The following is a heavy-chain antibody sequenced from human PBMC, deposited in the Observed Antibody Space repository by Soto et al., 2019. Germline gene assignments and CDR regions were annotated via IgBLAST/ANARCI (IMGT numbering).Heavy chain of an antibody. V-gene: IGHV4-39*01. Sequence: PAQTLSLTCTASVASMITDNYFCVWIRQSPRRGLGFIGSISYSGRTYDNPSLQSRVTISIDASKNQVSLKLTSVTTADTAVYYCTSLRASDYGGNHYPHHFDRWAQGSL. D-gene: IGHD3-10*01. J-gene: IGHJ4*02. CDR1: VASMITDNYF. CDR3: TSLRASDYGGNHYPHHFDR. CDR2: ISYSGRT.